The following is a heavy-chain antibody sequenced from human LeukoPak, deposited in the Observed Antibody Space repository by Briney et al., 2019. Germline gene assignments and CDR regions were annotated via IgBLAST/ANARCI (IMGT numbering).Heavy chain of an antibody. J-gene: IGHJ4*02. Sequence: PGGSLRLSCAASGFTFSSYAMSWVRQAPGKGLEWVSAISGSGGSTYYADSVKGRFTISRDNSKNTLYPQMNSLRAEDTAVYYCAKNGGDYRKYYFDYWGQGTLVTVSS. CDR1: GFTFSSYA. D-gene: IGHD4-17*01. CDR3: AKNGGDYRKYYFDY. CDR2: ISGSGGST. V-gene: IGHV3-23*01.